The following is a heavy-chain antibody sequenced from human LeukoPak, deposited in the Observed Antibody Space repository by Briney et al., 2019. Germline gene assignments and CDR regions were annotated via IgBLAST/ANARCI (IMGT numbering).Heavy chain of an antibody. CDR3: ARGVYCTSVSCYGFGMDV. D-gene: IGHD2-2*01. CDR1: DYSFLCYG. V-gene: IGHV1-18*01. J-gene: IGHJ6*02. CDR2: VNPNKGDT. Sequence: GASVKFSCKASDYSFLCYGISWVRHAPGQGLEWMGWVNPNKGDTHYAQKFQGRVTMTTDTSTGTANMELRSLRSDDTAVYYCARGVYCTSVSCYGFGMDVWGQGTTVTVSS.